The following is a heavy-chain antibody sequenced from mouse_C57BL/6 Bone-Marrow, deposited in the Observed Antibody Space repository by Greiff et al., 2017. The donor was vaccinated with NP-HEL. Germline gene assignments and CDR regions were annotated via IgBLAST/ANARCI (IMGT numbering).Heavy chain of an antibody. D-gene: IGHD3-3*01. CDR2: IAPSDSYA. CDR1: GYTFTSYW. V-gene: IGHV1-59*01. Sequence: QVQLQQPGAELVRPGTSVKLSCKASGYTFTSYWMHWVKQRPGQGLEWIGVIAPSDSYANYNQKFKGKATLTVDTSSSTAYMQLSILTSEDSAVYYCARWGLDAMDYWGQGTSVTVSA. J-gene: IGHJ4*01. CDR3: ARWGLDAMDY.